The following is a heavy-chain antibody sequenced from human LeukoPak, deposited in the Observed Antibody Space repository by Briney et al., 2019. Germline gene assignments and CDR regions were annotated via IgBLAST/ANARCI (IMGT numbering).Heavy chain of an antibody. J-gene: IGHJ3*02. V-gene: IGHV3-48*04. CDR2: ISSSSGTI. CDR1: GFTFSSYS. CDR3: ARDSGDAFDI. Sequence: GGSLRLSCAASGFTFSSYSMNWVRQAPGKGLQWVSYISSSSGTIYYADSVKGRFTISRDNAKNSLYLQMNSLRAEDTAVYYCARDSGDAFDIWGQGTMVTVSS.